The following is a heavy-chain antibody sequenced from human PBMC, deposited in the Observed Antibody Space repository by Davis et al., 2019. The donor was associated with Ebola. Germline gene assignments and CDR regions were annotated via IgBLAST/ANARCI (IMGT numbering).Heavy chain of an antibody. CDR2: ISSSSSYT. CDR3: ARDPADMITLLYFDY. Sequence: GESLKISCAASGFTFSDYYMSWIRQAPGKGLEWVSYISSSSSYTNYADSVKGRFTISRDNSKNTLYLQMNSLRAEDTAVYYCARDPADMITLLYFDYWGQGTLVTGSS. V-gene: IGHV3-11*06. D-gene: IGHD3-16*01. CDR1: GFTFSDYY. J-gene: IGHJ4*02.